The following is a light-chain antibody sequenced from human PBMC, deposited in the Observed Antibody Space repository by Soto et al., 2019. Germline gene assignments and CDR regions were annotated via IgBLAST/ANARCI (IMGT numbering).Light chain of an antibody. CDR1: QRVYSN. V-gene: IGKV3-15*01. CDR3: QQYFTYPLT. J-gene: IGKJ4*02. CDR2: GAS. Sequence: EILMTQSPDTLSVSPGESATLSCRASQRVYSNLAWYQQRPGQAPRLLIYGASTRATGVPARFSGRGSGTEFTLTISSLQSEDFATYYCQQYFTYPLTFGGGTKVDIK.